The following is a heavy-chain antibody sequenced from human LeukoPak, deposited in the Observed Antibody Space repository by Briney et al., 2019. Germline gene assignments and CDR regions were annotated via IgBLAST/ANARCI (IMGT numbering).Heavy chain of an antibody. CDR2: FDPEDGET. V-gene: IGHV1-24*01. D-gene: IGHD1-26*01. J-gene: IGHJ4*02. Sequence: ASVKVSCKVSGYTLTELPMHWVRQAPGKGLEWMGGFDPEDGETIYAQKLQGRVTMTEDTSTETAYMEMSSVRSEDTAVYYRASMRAWTRSYHQFDYWGQGTLVTVSS. CDR3: ASMRAWTRSYHQFDY. CDR1: GYTLTELP.